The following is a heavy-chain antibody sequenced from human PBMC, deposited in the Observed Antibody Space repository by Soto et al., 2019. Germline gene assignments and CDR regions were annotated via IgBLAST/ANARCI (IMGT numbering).Heavy chain of an antibody. J-gene: IGHJ3*02. D-gene: IGHD4-17*01. CDR2: ISYDGSNK. CDR3: ARTTVTITHDAFDI. V-gene: IGHV3-30-3*01. Sequence: QVQLVESGGGVVQPGRSLRLSCAASGFTFSSYAMHWVRQAPGKGLEWVAVISYDGSNKYYADSVKGRFTISRDNSKNTLYLQMNSLRAEDTAVYYCARTTVTITHDAFDIWGQGTMVTVSS. CDR1: GFTFSSYA.